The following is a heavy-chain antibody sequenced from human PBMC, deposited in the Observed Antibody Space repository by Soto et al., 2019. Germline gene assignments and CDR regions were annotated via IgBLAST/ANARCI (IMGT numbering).Heavy chain of an antibody. CDR2: TYYRSNWFY. Sequence: SQTLSLTCGISGDTVSSSNVVWNWIRQSPSRGLEWLGRTYYRSNWFYEYAESVRSRIAITPDTFKNQFSLQLTSVTPEDTAVYYCVRLIGNSWLDFWGQGTLVTVSS. V-gene: IGHV6-1*01. D-gene: IGHD1-26*01. CDR3: VRLIGNSWLDF. CDR1: GDTVSSSNVV. J-gene: IGHJ5*01.